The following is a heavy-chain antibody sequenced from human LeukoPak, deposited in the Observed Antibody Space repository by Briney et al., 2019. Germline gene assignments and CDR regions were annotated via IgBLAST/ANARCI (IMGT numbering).Heavy chain of an antibody. D-gene: IGHD2-2*01. Sequence: SQTLSLAWTVSGGSVSSYYSGWIRQHPRKGLEWMGYVYTSGSTNYNPSLKSRVTISVATSKTQFSLKLSSVTAADTDVYYCASYCSSTSCLGWFDPWGQGTLVTVSS. CDR1: GGSVSSYY. CDR2: VYTSGST. CDR3: ASYCSSTSCLGWFDP. J-gene: IGHJ5*02. V-gene: IGHV4-4*09.